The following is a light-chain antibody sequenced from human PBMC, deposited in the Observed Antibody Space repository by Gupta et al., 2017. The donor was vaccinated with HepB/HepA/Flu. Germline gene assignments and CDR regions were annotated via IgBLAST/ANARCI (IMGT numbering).Light chain of an antibody. V-gene: IGLV1-47*01. Sequence: QSAMIQPPSASGTPGQRVTISCSGSRSNVGSNYVYWYQQHPGTAPKLLIYKNAERPSGVPDRFSGSKSDTSASLAISGLRSEDEADYYCAAWDDSLMSYVFGGGTKVSVL. CDR3: AAWDDSLMSYV. J-gene: IGLJ1*01. CDR2: KNA. CDR1: RSNVGSNY.